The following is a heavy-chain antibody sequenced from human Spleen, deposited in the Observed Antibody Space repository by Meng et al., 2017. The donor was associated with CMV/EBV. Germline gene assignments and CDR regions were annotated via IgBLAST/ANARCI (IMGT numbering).Heavy chain of an antibody. CDR2: ISYGRSDK. J-gene: IGHJ4*02. D-gene: IGHD6-13*01. CDR3: VRDGGRAAAGSIDY. V-gene: IGHV3-30*04. Sequence: AGVTFSSYSTHWVSPAPGGGLDWVTVISYGRSDKYYADSVKGRFTISRDNSKNTLYLQMNSLRAEDTAVYYCVRDGGRAAAGSIDYWGQGTLVTVSS. CDR1: GVTFSSYS.